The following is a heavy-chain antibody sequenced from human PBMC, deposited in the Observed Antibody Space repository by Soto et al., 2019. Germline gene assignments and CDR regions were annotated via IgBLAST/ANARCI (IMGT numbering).Heavy chain of an antibody. J-gene: IGHJ3*02. Sequence: QVQLVESGGCVVQPGRSLRLSCAASGFTFSSYAMHWVRQAPGKGLEWVAVISYDGSNKYYADSVKGRFTISRDNSKNTRYLQMNSLRAEDTAVYYCARPLLRDAFDIWGQGTMVTVSS. CDR1: GFTFSSYA. D-gene: IGHD3-22*01. V-gene: IGHV3-30-3*01. CDR2: ISYDGSNK. CDR3: ARPLLRDAFDI.